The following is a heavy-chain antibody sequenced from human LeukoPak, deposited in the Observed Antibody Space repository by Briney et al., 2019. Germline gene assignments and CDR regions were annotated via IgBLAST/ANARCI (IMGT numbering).Heavy chain of an antibody. J-gene: IGHJ6*02. CDR3: AKDGGPDDYGDTHYHAMDV. CDR2: INSDGSST. Sequence: QPGGSLRLSCAASGFTFSSYWMHWVRQAPGKGLVWVSRINSDGSSTSYADSVKGRFTISRDNAKNTLYLQMNSLRAEDTALYYCAKDGGPDDYGDTHYHAMDVWGLGTTVTVSS. D-gene: IGHD4-17*01. V-gene: IGHV3-74*01. CDR1: GFTFSSYW.